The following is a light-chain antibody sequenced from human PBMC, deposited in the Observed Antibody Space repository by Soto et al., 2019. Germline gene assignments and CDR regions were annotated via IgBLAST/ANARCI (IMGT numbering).Light chain of an antibody. CDR1: SSDVGGYKY. V-gene: IGLV2-14*01. J-gene: IGLJ3*02. Sequence: QSALTQPVSVSGSPGQSITISCTGTSSDVGGYKYVSWYQQHPGKAPKLMIYDVSNRPSGVSNRFSGSKSGNTASLTISGLQAEDEADYHCSSYTSSSRWVFGGGTKVTVL. CDR2: DVS. CDR3: SSYTSSSRWV.